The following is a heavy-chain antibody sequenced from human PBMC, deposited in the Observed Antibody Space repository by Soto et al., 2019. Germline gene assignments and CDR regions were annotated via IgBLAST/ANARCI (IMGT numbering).Heavy chain of an antibody. CDR3: VRGTAVARQHFAN. D-gene: IGHD6-19*01. J-gene: IGHJ4*02. Sequence: QVQLVESGGGVVQPARSLRLSCATSGFTFSDFGMHWVRQAPGKGLEWVATISGDGSDKYYAGSVRGRFTISRDNSKNALYLQMNSLRTDDTAVYYCVRGTAVARQHFANWGQGTLVSASS. CDR1: GFTFSDFG. CDR2: ISGDGSDK. V-gene: IGHV3-30*03.